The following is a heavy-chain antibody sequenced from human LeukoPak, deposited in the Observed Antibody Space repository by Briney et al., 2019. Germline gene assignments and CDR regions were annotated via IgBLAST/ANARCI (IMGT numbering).Heavy chain of an antibody. J-gene: IGHJ4*02. CDR2: IYHSGST. CDR1: GYSISSGYY. D-gene: IGHD4-23*01. Sequence: SETLSLTCTVSGYSISSGYYWGWIRQPPGKGLEWIGSIYHSGSTYYNPSLKSRVTISVDTSKNQFSLKLSSVTAADTAVYYCARGLMTTVAYFDYWGQGTLVTVSS. CDR3: ARGLMTTVAYFDY. V-gene: IGHV4-38-2*02.